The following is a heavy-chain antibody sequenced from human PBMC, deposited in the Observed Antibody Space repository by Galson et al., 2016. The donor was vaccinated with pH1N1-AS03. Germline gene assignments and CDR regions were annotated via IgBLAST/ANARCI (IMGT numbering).Heavy chain of an antibody. CDR3: ARVVAGRPFLIDY. CDR2: VNPYSTNT. V-gene: IGHV1-18*01. J-gene: IGHJ4*02. CDR1: GYNFVTYG. D-gene: IGHD6-6*01. Sequence: SVKVSCKASGYNFVTYGITWVRQGPGQGLEWMGWVNPYSTNTNYAKKVQDRVTMTADTSTTTAHLDLRNLGSDDTAVYYCARVVAGRPFLIDYWDQGTLVIVSS.